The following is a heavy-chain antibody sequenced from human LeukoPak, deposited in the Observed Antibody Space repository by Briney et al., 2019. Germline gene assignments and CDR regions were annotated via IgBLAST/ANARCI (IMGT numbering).Heavy chain of an antibody. V-gene: IGHV3-66*01. CDR1: GFTVSSHY. Sequence: GGSLRLSCAASGFTVSSHYISWVRQAPGKGLEWVSVLYSGGDTYYADSVKGRFTISRHNSKNTLYLQMNSLRDEDTAVYYCARDVTRTTDIDYWGQGTLVTVSS. CDR2: LYSGGDT. J-gene: IGHJ4*02. CDR3: ARDVTRTTDIDY. D-gene: IGHD1-7*01.